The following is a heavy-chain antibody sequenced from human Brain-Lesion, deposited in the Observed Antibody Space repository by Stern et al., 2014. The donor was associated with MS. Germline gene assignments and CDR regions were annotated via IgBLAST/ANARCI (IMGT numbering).Heavy chain of an antibody. CDR3: ARDQRGITIFGVVTDYYYLGMDV. D-gene: IGHD3-3*01. CDR2: VNLNTGGT. J-gene: IGHJ6*02. V-gene: IGHV1-2*02. Sequence: QVQLGQSGAEVKKPGASVKVSCKTSGYIFTGYYIHWVRQAPGQGLEWMAWVNLNTGGTKYAQKLQGRVTISRDTSISTAYVELSSLTSDDPAVYYCARDQRGITIFGVVTDYYYLGMDVWGQGTTVTVSS. CDR1: GYIFTGYY.